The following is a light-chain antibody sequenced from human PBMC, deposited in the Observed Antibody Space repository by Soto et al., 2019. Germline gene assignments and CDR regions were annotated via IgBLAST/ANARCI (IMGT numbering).Light chain of an antibody. J-gene: IGKJ2*01. Sequence: EIVLTQSPGTVSLSPGERATLSCRASQSGSSRNLACYRQKPGQAPSLLIFGASNRATGIPDRFSGSGSGTDFTLTISRLEPEDCAVYYCLRYGDSPPAYTFGQGTKLELK. CDR3: LRYGDSPPAYT. CDR1: QSGSSRN. CDR2: GAS. V-gene: IGKV3-20*01.